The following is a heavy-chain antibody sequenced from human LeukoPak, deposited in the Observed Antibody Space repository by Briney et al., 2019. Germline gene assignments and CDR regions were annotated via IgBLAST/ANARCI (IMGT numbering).Heavy chain of an antibody. CDR1: GFTFSSYA. CDR2: ISGSGGST. J-gene: IGHJ4*02. CDR3: AKDPSSSSSWSWVFDY. Sequence: PGGSLRLSCAASGFTFSSYAMSWVRQAPGKGLEWVSAISGSGGSTYYADSVKGRFTISRDNSKNTLYLQMNSLRAENTAVYYCAKDPSSSSSWSWVFDYWGQGTLVTVSS. V-gene: IGHV3-23*01. D-gene: IGHD6-13*01.